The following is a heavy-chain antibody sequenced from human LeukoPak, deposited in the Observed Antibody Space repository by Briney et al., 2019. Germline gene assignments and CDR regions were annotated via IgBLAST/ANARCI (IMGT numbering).Heavy chain of an antibody. CDR3: ARDRAYSSSWYGYYFDY. V-gene: IGHV3-53*01. D-gene: IGHD6-13*01. CDR1: GFTVSSND. Sequence: GGSLRLSCAASGFTVSSNDMSWVRQAPGKGLEWVSLIYSGGSAYYADSVKGRFTISKDNSKNTLYLQMNSLRAEDTAVYYCARDRAYSSSWYGYYFDYWGQGTLVTVSS. J-gene: IGHJ4*02. CDR2: IYSGGSA.